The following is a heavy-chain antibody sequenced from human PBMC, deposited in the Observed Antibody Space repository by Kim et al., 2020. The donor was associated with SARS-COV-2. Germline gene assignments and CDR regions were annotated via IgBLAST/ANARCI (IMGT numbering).Heavy chain of an antibody. CDR1: GFTFSSYW. CDR3: ARDGSSGYYPTYYYYGMDV. D-gene: IGHD3-22*01. CDR2: INSDGSST. V-gene: IGHV3-74*01. Sequence: GGSLRLSCAASGFTFSSYWMHWVRQAPGKGLVWVSRINSDGSSTSYADSVKGRFTISRDNAKNTLYLQMNSLRAEDTAVYYCARDGSSGYYPTYYYYGMDVWGQGTTVTVSS. J-gene: IGHJ6*02.